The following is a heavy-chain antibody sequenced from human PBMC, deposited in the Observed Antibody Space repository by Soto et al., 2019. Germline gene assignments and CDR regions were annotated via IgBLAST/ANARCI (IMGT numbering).Heavy chain of an antibody. CDR2: INTDGSVA. J-gene: IGHJ4*02. CDR3: VRDRQLWRLDS. V-gene: IGHV3-74*01. D-gene: IGHD2-21*01. Sequence: EVQLVESGGGLVQPGESLRLSCAASGLTFSSYWMHWVRQAPGKGLVWVSRINTDGSVATYADSVKGRFTISRDNAKNTLYLHMNSLRAEDTAVYYCVRDRQLWRLDSWGKGTLVTVSS. CDR1: GLTFSSYW.